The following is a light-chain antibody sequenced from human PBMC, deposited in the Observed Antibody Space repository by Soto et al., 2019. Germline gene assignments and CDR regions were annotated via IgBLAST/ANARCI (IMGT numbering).Light chain of an antibody. Sequence: DVQMTQSPSTLSATAGDRVTITCRATQSISSWLAWYQQKPGKAPKLLIYDASNLDSVVPSRFSGSGSGTEFSLTISNLQHDDCATYYCQQYENYWTFGQGTKVDIK. V-gene: IGKV1-5*01. CDR3: QQYENYWT. CDR1: QSISSW. J-gene: IGKJ1*01. CDR2: DAS.